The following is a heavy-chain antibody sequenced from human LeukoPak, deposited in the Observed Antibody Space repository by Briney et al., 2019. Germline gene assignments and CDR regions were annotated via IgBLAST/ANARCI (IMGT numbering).Heavy chain of an antibody. Sequence: HPGGSLRLSCAVSGFSFTNFWMSWVRQAPGGGLEWVANIHPEGNEKYHVESVKGRFTISRDNTKNLLFLQMNGLRVEDTAVYYCARGDAFSGDHWGQGTLVTVSS. CDR2: IHPEGNEK. V-gene: IGHV3-7*04. J-gene: IGHJ4*02. CDR3: ARGDAFSGDH. CDR1: GFSFTNFW.